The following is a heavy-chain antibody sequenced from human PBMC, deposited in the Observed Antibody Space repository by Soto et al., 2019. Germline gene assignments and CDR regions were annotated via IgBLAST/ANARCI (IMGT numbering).Heavy chain of an antibody. CDR3: ARTVGGFLEWLLD. J-gene: IGHJ4*02. V-gene: IGHV4-59*01. D-gene: IGHD3-3*01. Sequence: SETLFLTCTVSGGSISSYYWSWIRQPPGKGLEWIGYIYYSGSTNYNPSLKSRVTISVDTSKNQFSLKLSSVTAADTAVYYCARTVGGFLEWLLDWGQGTLVTVSS. CDR1: GGSISSYY. CDR2: IYYSGST.